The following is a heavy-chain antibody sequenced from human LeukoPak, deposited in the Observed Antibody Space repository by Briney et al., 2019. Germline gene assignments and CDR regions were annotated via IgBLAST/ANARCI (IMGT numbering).Heavy chain of an antibody. D-gene: IGHD3-22*01. CDR3: ATSRSSAWHNFDY. J-gene: IGHJ4*02. V-gene: IGHV4-34*01. CDR2: INHSGST. CDR1: GGSFSGYY. Sequence: SETLSLTCAVYGGSFSGYYWSWIRQPPGKGLEWIGEINHSGSTNYNPSLKSRVTISVDTSKNQFSLKLSSVTAADTAVYYCATSRSSAWHNFDYWGQGTLVIVSS.